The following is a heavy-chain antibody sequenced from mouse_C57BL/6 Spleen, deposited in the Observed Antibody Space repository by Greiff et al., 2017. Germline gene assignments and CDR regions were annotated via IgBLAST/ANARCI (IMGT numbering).Heavy chain of an antibody. Sequence: QVQLKESGPGLVQPSQSLSITCTVSGFSLTSYGVHWVRQSPGKGLEWLGVIWRGGSTDYNAAFMSRLRITKDNSKSPVFIKMNSLQADDTAIYYSAKKTHYAMDYWGQGTSVTVSS. J-gene: IGHJ4*01. CDR2: IWRGGST. CDR3: AKKTHYAMDY. CDR1: GFSLTSYG. V-gene: IGHV2-5*01.